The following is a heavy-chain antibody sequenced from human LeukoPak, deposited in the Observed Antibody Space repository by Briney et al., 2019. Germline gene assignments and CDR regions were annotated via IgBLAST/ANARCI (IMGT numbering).Heavy chain of an antibody. CDR3: AKDRMELRGNYFDY. V-gene: IGHV3-74*01. Sequence: GGSLRLSCAASGFTFTSYYMHWVRQAPGKGLVWVSRISGDGSNTIYADSVKGRFTISRDNAKNTLYLQMNSLRAEDTAIYYCAKDRMELRGNYFDYWGQGTLVTVSS. CDR1: GFTFTSYY. J-gene: IGHJ4*02. CDR2: ISGDGSNT. D-gene: IGHD1-7*01.